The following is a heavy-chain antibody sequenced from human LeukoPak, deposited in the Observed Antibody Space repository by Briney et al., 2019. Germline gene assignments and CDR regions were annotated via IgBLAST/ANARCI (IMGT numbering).Heavy chain of an antibody. Sequence: GGSLRLSCAASGFTFSNYGMHWVRQAPGKGLEWVADISYDGTNNYYADSVKGRFTISRDNSKNTLYLEMNSLRAEDTAVFYCAKDSSRDYHYFDYWGQGTLVTVSS. CDR3: AKDSSRDYHYFDY. CDR1: GFTFSNYG. J-gene: IGHJ4*02. CDR2: ISYDGTNN. D-gene: IGHD6-13*01. V-gene: IGHV3-30*18.